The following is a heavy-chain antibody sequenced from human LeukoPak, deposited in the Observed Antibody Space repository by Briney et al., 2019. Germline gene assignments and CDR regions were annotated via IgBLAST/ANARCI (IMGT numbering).Heavy chain of an antibody. CDR3: AREHIVVVTAIGFDY. Sequence: GGSLRLSCAASGFTFSSYAMNWVRQAPGKGLEWVSSISSSSSYIYYADSVKGRFTISRDNAKNSLYLQMNSLRAEDTAVYYCAREHIVVVTAIGFDYWGQGTLVTVSS. CDR2: ISSSSSYI. CDR1: GFTFSSYA. J-gene: IGHJ4*02. D-gene: IGHD2-21*02. V-gene: IGHV3-21*01.